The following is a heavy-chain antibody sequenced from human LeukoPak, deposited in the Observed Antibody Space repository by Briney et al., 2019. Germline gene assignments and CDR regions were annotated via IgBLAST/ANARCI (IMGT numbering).Heavy chain of an antibody. CDR2: INPNSGGT. J-gene: IGHJ6*03. V-gene: IGHV1-2*02. CDR1: GYTFTGYY. Sequence: ASVKVSCKASGYTFTGYYMHWVRQAPGQGLEWMGWINPNSGGTNYAQKFQGRVTMTRDTSISTAYMELSRLRSDDTAVYYCARDRGPKNYDFWSGYRRGYYYYMDVWGKGTTVTVSS. CDR3: ARDRGPKNYDFWSGYRRGYYYYMDV. D-gene: IGHD3-3*01.